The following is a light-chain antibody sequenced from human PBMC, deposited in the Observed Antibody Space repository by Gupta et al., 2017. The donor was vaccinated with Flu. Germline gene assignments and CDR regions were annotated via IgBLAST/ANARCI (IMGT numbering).Light chain of an antibody. CDR1: QALVYSDGTIY. V-gene: IGKV2-30*01. J-gene: IGKJ1*01. CDR2: KGS. CDR3: MHAKYCPST. Sequence: DVTVTQSPLFLPVILGQAASISCNTSQALVYSDGTIYFNWFQQRPGQSPRRLLYKGSNRDSGVPDRFSGSGSGSNFTLKISGVEAEDVGIYYCMHAKYCPSTFGQGTTVDI.